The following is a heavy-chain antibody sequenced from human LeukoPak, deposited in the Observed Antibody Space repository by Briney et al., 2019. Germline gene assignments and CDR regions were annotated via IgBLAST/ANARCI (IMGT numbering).Heavy chain of an antibody. CDR1: GYTFTSYW. V-gene: IGHV5-51*01. Sequence: GESLKVSCQGSGYTFTSYWIGWVRQMPVKGLEWMGSIYPGDSDTKYSPSFQGQVTISVDKSTNTAYLQWKSLKASDTAMYYCARGDVVRGVSWFDSWGQGALVTVSS. J-gene: IGHJ5*01. D-gene: IGHD2-21*02. CDR2: IYPGDSDT. CDR3: ARGDVVRGVSWFDS.